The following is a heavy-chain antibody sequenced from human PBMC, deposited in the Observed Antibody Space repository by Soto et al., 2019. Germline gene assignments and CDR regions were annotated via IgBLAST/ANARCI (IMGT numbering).Heavy chain of an antibody. CDR3: ATAYVYDFEESNYYRVAFDI. CDR2: MYPDDSDI. CDR1: GYSFSFYW. V-gene: IGHV5-51*01. J-gene: IGHJ3*02. Sequence: GESLKISCKASGYSFSFYWIGWVRQMPGKGLEWMAIMYPDDSDIRYSPSFEAHVTIAADKSTSTAFLQWSSLKASDTAMYYCATAYVYDFEESNYYRVAFDIWGQGTLVTVSS. D-gene: IGHD3-10*01.